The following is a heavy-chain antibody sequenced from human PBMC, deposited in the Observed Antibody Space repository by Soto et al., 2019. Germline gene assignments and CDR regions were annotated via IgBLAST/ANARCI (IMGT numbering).Heavy chain of an antibody. V-gene: IGHV3-23*01. D-gene: IGHD3-10*01. CDR2: ISGGAT. Sequence: EVQLLESGGGLVQPGGSRRLSCAASGFTFRDYGMSWVRQAPGKGLEWVSGISGGATYYADSAKGRFVISRDDSKNTLYLEMDSLRVEDTAVYYCTKDSGWTSADWGQGTLVTVSS. CDR1: GFTFRDYG. J-gene: IGHJ4*02. CDR3: TKDSGWTSAD.